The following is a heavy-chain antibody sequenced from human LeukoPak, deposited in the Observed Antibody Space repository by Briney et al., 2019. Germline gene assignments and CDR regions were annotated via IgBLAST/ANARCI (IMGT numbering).Heavy chain of an antibody. D-gene: IGHD3-10*01. CDR1: GFTFSSYW. V-gene: IGHV3-7*01. CDR2: INHNGNVN. Sequence: GGSLRLSCAASGFTFSSYWMNWARQAPGKGLEWVASINHNGNVNYYVDSVKGRFTISRDNAKNSLYLQMSNLRAEDTAVYYCARVLKGGDLYAFDIWGQGTMVTVSS. CDR3: ARVLKGGDLYAFDI. J-gene: IGHJ3*02.